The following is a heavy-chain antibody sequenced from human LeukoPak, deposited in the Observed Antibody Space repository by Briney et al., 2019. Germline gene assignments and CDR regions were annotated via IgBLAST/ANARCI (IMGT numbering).Heavy chain of an antibody. Sequence: GGSLRLSCAASGFTFSTYAMSWVRQAPGKGLEWVSAISAGGATIYYADSVKGRVTVSRDNSKNTLYLQINSLRAEDTAVYYCAKDSGGTYFYYYYYMDVWGKGTTVTVSS. CDR1: GFTFSTYA. J-gene: IGHJ6*03. V-gene: IGHV3-23*01. CDR2: ISAGGATI. CDR3: AKDSGGTYFYYYYYMDV. D-gene: IGHD1-26*01.